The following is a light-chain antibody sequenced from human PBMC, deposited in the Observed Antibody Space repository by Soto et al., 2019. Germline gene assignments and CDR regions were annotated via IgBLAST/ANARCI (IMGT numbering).Light chain of an antibody. J-gene: IGKJ5*01. CDR3: QQHDILPIT. CDR1: QSVTNY. Sequence: EIFLTQSPDTLSLSPGERATLSCRASQSVTNYIAWYQQRPGQAPRLLIYDASNRASGIPDRFSGAGSGTDFTLTISRLEPEDFALYYCQQHDILPITFGQGTRLEIK. V-gene: IGKV3-11*01. CDR2: DAS.